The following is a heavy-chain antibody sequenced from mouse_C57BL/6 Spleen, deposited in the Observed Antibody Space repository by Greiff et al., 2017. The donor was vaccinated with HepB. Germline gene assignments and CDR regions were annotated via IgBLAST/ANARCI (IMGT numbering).Heavy chain of an antibody. Sequence: QVQLQQSGPELVKPGASVKISCKASGYAFSSSWMNWVKQRPGRGLEWIGRIYPGDGDTNYNGKFKGKATLTADKSSSTAYMQLSSLTSEDSAVYFCARPLYDGYYLSMDYWGQGTSVTVSS. CDR1: GYAFSSSW. D-gene: IGHD2-3*01. CDR3: ARPLYDGYYLSMDY. CDR2: IYPGDGDT. V-gene: IGHV1-82*01. J-gene: IGHJ4*01.